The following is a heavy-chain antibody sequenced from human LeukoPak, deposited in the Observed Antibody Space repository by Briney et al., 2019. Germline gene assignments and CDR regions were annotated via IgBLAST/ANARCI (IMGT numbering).Heavy chain of an antibody. CDR3: TRDYGEVEY. J-gene: IGHJ4*02. CDR2: ISSSSSYT. V-gene: IGHV3-21*01. D-gene: IGHD4-17*01. Sequence: PGGSLRLSCAASGFTFSSYSMNWVRQAPGKGLEWVSSISSSSSYTYYADSVKGRFTISRDNAKNSLYLQMNSLRAEDTAVYYCTRDYGEVEYWGQGALVTVSS. CDR1: GFTFSSYS.